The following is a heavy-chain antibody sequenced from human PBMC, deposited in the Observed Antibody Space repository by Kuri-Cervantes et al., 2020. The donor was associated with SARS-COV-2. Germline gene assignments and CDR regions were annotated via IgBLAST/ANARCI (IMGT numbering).Heavy chain of an antibody. D-gene: IGHD6-19*01. V-gene: IGHV1-69*13. CDR1: GGTFSSYA. Sequence: SVKVSCKASGGTFSSYAISWVRQAPGQGLEWMGGIIPIFGTANYAQKFQGRVTITADESTSTAYMELSSLRSEDTAVYYCARDQTRSGWTFLLDYWGQGTLVTVSS. CDR3: ARDQTRSGWTFLLDY. J-gene: IGHJ4*02. CDR2: IIPIFGTA.